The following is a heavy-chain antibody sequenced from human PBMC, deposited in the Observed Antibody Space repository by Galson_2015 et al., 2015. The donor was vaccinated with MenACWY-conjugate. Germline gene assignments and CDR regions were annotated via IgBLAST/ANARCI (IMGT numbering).Heavy chain of an antibody. Sequence: SLRLSRAASGFTFSSYWMHWVRQGPGKGLVWVSRINSDGSSTNYADSVKGRFTISRDNAKNTLYLQMNSLRAEDTAVYYCARGGQGLAAAEDNWFDPWGQGTLVTVSS. CDR3: ARGGQGLAAAEDNWFDP. J-gene: IGHJ5*02. D-gene: IGHD6-13*01. CDR1: GFTFSSYW. CDR2: INSDGSST. V-gene: IGHV3-74*01.